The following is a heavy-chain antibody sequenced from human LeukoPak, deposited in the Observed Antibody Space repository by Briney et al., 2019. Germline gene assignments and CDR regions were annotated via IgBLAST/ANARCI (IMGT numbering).Heavy chain of an antibody. V-gene: IGHV4-34*01. CDR2: INPSGST. J-gene: IGHJ4*02. Sequence: SETLSLTCAVYGGSFRGYYWSWIRQPPGKGLEWIGEINPSGSTNYNPSLKSRVTISVDTSKNQFSLKLTSVTAADTAVYYCARAPPGNSSGVDYWGQGTLVTVSS. CDR1: GGSFRGYY. D-gene: IGHD6-19*01. CDR3: ARAPPGNSSGVDY.